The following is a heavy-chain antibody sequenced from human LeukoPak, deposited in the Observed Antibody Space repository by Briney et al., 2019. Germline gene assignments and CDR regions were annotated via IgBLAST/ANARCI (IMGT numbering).Heavy chain of an antibody. D-gene: IGHD3-3*01. CDR2: IIPIFGTA. J-gene: IGHJ3*02. CDR3: ATRRLPDFWSGREAFDI. V-gene: IGHV1-69*05. Sequence: GASVKVSCKASGGTFSNSAISWVRQAPGQGLEWMGGIIPIFGTANYAQTFQGRVKITTDESTYIAYVELGSLRSEDTAVYYCATRRLPDFWSGREAFDIWGQGTMDTVSS. CDR1: GGTFSNSA.